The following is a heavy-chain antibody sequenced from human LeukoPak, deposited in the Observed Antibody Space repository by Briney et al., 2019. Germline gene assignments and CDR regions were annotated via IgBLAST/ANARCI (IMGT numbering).Heavy chain of an antibody. CDR2: INHSGST. CDR3: ARKRTVAGSNWFDP. D-gene: IGHD6-19*01. V-gene: IGHV4-34*01. J-gene: IGHJ5*02. CDR1: GGSFSAYY. Sequence: SETLSLTCAVFGGSFSAYYWNWIRQPPGKGLEWIGEINHSGSTNYNPSLKGRVTISVDTSKNQLSLKLNSVTDADTAVYYCARKRTVAGSNWFDPWGQGTLVTVSS.